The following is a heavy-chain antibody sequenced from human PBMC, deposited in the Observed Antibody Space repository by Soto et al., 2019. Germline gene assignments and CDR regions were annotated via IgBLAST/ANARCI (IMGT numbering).Heavy chain of an antibody. CDR3: AKSGSICTNGVGYWLHYYYGMDV. Sequence: GGSLRLSCAASGFTFSSYAMSWVRQAPGKRLEWVSAISGRPGSTYYAGSVKGRLTISRDNSKNTLYLQMSTLRAEDTALYYCAKSGSICTNGVGYWLHYYYGMDVWEQGTTVTVSS. CDR2: ISGRPGST. CDR1: GFTFSSYA. D-gene: IGHD2-8*01. J-gene: IGHJ6*01. V-gene: IGHV3-23*01.